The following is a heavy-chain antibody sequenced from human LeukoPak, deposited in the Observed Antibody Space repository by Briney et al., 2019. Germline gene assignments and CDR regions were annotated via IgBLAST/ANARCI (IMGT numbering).Heavy chain of an antibody. V-gene: IGHV3-30-3*01. CDR2: IPYDGSNK. CDR1: GFTFSSYA. CDR3: ARDHGYDSDY. Sequence: GGSLRLSCAASGFTFSSYAMHWVRQAPGKGLEWVAVIPYDGSNKYYTDSVKGRFTISRDNSKNTLYLQMNSLRAEDTAVYYCARDHGYDSDYWGQGTLVTVSS. D-gene: IGHD5-12*01. J-gene: IGHJ4*02.